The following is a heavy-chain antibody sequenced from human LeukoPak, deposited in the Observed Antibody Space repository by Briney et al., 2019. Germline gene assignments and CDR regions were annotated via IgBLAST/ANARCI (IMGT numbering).Heavy chain of an antibody. CDR1: GATFISYA. CDR3: ARAYNVLLWFGESLPDY. Sequence: GASVKVSCKASGATFISYAMSWVRQAPGQGLEWMGGIIPIFGTANYAQKFQGRVTITADKSTSTAYMEVSSLRAEDTAVYYCARAYNVLLWFGESLPDYWGQGTLVTVSS. V-gene: IGHV1-69*06. D-gene: IGHD3-10*01. CDR2: IIPIFGTA. J-gene: IGHJ4*02.